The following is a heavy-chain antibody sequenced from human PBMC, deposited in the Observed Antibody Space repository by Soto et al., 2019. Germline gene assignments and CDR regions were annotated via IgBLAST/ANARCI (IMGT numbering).Heavy chain of an antibody. CDR1: GFTFSSYG. CDR2: IWYDGSNK. V-gene: IGHV3-33*01. D-gene: IGHD6-13*01. Sequence: GGSLRLSCAASGFTFSSYGMHWVRQAPGKGLEWVAVIWYDGSNKYYADSVKGRFTISRDNSKNTLYLQMNSLRAEDTAVYYCAREYSSSWVFDYWGQGTLVTVSS. CDR3: AREYSSSWVFDY. J-gene: IGHJ4*02.